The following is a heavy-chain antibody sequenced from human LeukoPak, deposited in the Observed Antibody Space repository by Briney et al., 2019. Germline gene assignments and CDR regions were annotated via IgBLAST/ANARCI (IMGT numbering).Heavy chain of an antibody. CDR1: GFTFSSYW. D-gene: IGHD2-2*01. CDR3: AIALPPSISTPWK. CDR2: ISSDGSST. J-gene: IGHJ4*02. V-gene: IGHV3-74*01. Sequence: PGGSLRPSCAASGFTFSSYWIHWVRQAPGKGLVWVSHISSDGSSTSYADSVKGRFTISRDNAKNTLYLQMNSLRAEDTAVYYCAIALPPSISTPWKWGQGTLVTVSS.